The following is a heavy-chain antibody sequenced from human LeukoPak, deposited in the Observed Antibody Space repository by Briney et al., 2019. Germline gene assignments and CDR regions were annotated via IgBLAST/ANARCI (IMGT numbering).Heavy chain of an antibody. CDR3: ARGQRIGSGYDY. J-gene: IGHJ4*02. V-gene: IGHV4-34*01. Sequence: PSETLSLTCSVSGVSIFSYYWNWIRQPPGKGLEWIGEINHSGSTNYNPSLKSRVTISVDTSKNQFSLKLSSVTAADTAVYYCARGQRIGSGYDYWGQGTLVTVSS. CDR1: GVSIFSYY. D-gene: IGHD3-22*01. CDR2: INHSGST.